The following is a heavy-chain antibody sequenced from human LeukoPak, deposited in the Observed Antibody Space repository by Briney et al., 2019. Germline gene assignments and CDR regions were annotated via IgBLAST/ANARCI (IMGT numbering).Heavy chain of an antibody. CDR2: IYYSGST. V-gene: IGHV4-59*08. Sequence: PSETLSLTCTVSGGSISSYYWSWIRQPPGKGLEWIGYIYYSGSTNYNPSLKSRVTISVDTSKNQFSLKLSFVTAADTAVYYCARRTAAGNYFDYWGQGTLVTVSS. D-gene: IGHD6-13*01. CDR3: ARRTAAGNYFDY. CDR1: GGSISSYY. J-gene: IGHJ4*02.